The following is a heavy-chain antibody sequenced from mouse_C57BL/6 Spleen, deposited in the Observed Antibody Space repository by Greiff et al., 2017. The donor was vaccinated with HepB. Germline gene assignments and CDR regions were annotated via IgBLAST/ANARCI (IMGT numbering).Heavy chain of an antibody. J-gene: IGHJ2*01. CDR2: IDPETGGT. Sequence: QVQLQQPGAELVRPGASVTLSCKASGYTFTDYEMHWVKQTPVHGLEWIGAIDPETGGTAYNQKFKGKAILTADKSSSTAYMELRSLTSEDSAVYYCARGAYHEDCWGQGITLTVAS. CDR1: GYTFTDYE. D-gene: IGHD5-1*01. V-gene: IGHV1-15*01. CDR3: ARGAYHEDC.